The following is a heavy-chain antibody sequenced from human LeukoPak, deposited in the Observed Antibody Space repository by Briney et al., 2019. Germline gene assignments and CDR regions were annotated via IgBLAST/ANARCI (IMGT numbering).Heavy chain of an antibody. Sequence: GGSLRLSCTASGFTFGDYAMSWVRQAPGKGLEWVANIKQDGSEKYYVDSVKGRFTISRDNAKNSLYLQMNSLRAEDTAVYYCAREWELLDYWGQGTLVTVSS. J-gene: IGHJ4*02. CDR3: AREWELLDY. V-gene: IGHV3-7*01. CDR1: GFTFGDYA. CDR2: IKQDGSEK. D-gene: IGHD1-26*01.